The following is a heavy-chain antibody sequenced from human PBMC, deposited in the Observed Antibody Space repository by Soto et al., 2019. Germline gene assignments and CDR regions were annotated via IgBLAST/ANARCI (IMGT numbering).Heavy chain of an antibody. Sequence: QVQLQESGPGLVKPSQTLSLTCTVSGGSISSGGYYWSWIRQHPGKALEWMGTIYYSGSTYYNPSRKSRVTISVDTSKNQFSLKLSSVTAADTAVYYCARDSRIYGDYGYYYYYGMDVWGQGTTVTASS. J-gene: IGHJ6*02. CDR3: ARDSRIYGDYGYYYYYGMDV. CDR2: IYYSGST. V-gene: IGHV4-31*03. D-gene: IGHD4-17*01. CDR1: GGSISSGGYY.